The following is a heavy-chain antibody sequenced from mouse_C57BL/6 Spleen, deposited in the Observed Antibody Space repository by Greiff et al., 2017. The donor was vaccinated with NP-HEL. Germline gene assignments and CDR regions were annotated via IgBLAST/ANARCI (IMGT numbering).Heavy chain of an antibody. D-gene: IGHD2-4*01. CDR3: ARWTLYDYNYFDY. CDR2: IYPGSGNT. CDR1: GYTFTDYY. Sequence: VQLQQSGAELVRPGASVKLSCKASGYTFTDYYINWVKQRPGQGLEWIARIYPGSGNTYYNEKFKGKATLTAEKSSSTAYMQLSSLTSEDSAVYFCARWTLYDYNYFDYWGQGTTLTVSS. J-gene: IGHJ2*01. V-gene: IGHV1-76*01.